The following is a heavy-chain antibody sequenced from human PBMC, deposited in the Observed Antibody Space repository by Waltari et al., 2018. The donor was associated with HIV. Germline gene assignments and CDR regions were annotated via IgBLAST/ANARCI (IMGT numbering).Heavy chain of an antibody. CDR2: IKQDGSEK. Sequence: EVQLMVSGGGLVQPGGALRLSCAASGFTFGSYWMSWVRQAPGKGLEWVDNIKQDGSEKYYVDAVNGRFTISRDNAENSLYLQMNSLRAEDTAVYYCARGGFYGSGSKVNWGQGTLVTVSS. D-gene: IGHD3-10*01. V-gene: IGHV3-7*04. CDR3: ARGGFYGSGSKVN. J-gene: IGHJ4*02. CDR1: GFTFGSYW.